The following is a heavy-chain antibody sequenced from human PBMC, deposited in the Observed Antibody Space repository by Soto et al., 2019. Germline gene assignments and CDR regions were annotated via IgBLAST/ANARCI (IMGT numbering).Heavy chain of an antibody. CDR3: ATDRMAEANYYYGMDA. CDR1: GGTFSSYA. J-gene: IGHJ6*02. CDR2: FDPEDGET. Sequence: ASVKVSCTASGGTFSSYAISWVRQAPGQGLEWMGGFDPEDGETIYAQKFQGRVTMTEDTSTDTAYMELSSLRSEDTAVYYCATDRMAEANYYYGMDAWGQGTTLTVSS. D-gene: IGHD6-19*01. V-gene: IGHV1-24*01.